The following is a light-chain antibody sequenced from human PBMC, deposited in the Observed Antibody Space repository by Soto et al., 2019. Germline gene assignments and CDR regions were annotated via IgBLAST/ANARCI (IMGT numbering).Light chain of an antibody. Sequence: DIQMTQSPSSVSASVGDRVTITCRRGRIIRHLLAWYQQRPGKGPELLIYDASTLQSGVPSRISGSGSGTEFTLTISRLQPEDFATFYCQQINSFPPTFGGGTKVTI. CDR3: QQINSFPPT. CDR2: DAS. J-gene: IGKJ4*01. CDR1: RIIRHL. V-gene: IGKV1-12*01.